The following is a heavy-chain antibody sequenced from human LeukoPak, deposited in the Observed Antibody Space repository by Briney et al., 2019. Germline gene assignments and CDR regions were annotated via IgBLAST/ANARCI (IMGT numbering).Heavy chain of an antibody. V-gene: IGHV4-30-2*05. Sequence: SETLSLTCAVSGGSISSGGYSWSWIRQPPGKGLEWIGYIYHSGSTYYNPSLKSRVTISVDTSKNQFSLKLSSVTAADTAVYYCARVVAYYYDSSGPLYYFDYWGQGTLVTVSS. J-gene: IGHJ4*02. CDR3: ARVVAYYYDSSGPLYYFDY. CDR1: GGSISSGGYS. CDR2: IYHSGST. D-gene: IGHD3-22*01.